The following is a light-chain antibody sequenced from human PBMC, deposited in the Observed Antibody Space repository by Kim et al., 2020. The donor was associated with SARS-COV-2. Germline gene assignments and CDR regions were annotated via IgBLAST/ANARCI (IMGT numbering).Light chain of an antibody. CDR3: SSYTSSKTWV. CDR1: NRDLCGYNY. Sequence: GQWFPISCTGSNRDLCGYNYVSWYQQHPGKAPKLIIYDVTKRPSGVSDRFSGSKSGNTASLIISGLQADDEADYYCSSYTSSKTWVFGGGTQLTVL. V-gene: IGLV2-14*03. J-gene: IGLJ3*02. CDR2: DVT.